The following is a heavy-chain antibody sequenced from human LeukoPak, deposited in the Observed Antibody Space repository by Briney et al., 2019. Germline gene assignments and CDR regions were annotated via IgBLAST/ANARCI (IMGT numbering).Heavy chain of an antibody. Sequence: PGESLKISCKGSGYRFTTSWIGWVRQMPGKGLEWMAIIYPPDSDTRYSPSFQGQVTISTDKSISTAYLQWSSLKASDTAMYYCARQAGDVFDIWGQGTMVTVSS. CDR2: IYPPDSDT. CDR3: ARQAGDVFDI. J-gene: IGHJ3*02. CDR1: GYRFTTSW. V-gene: IGHV5-51*01.